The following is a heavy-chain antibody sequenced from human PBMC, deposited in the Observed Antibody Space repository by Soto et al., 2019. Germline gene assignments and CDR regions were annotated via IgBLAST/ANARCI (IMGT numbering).Heavy chain of an antibody. V-gene: IGHV3-30*18. J-gene: IGHJ6*03. D-gene: IGHD1-20*01. CDR2: ISYDGSNK. CDR1: GFTFSSYG. CDR3: AKDHRRRDNWNYYYYYMDV. Sequence: GESLKISCAASGFTFSSYGMHWVRQAPGKGLEWVAVISYDGSNKYYADSVKGRFTISRDNSKNTLYLQMNSLRAEDTAVYYCAKDHRRRDNWNYYYYYMDVWGKGTTVTVSS.